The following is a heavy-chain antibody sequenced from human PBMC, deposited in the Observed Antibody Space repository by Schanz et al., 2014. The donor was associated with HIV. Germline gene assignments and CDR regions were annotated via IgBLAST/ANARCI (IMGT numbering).Heavy chain of an antibody. CDR2: ISSNSTTR. CDR1: GFTFSTYR. CDR3: ARSPSYGMDV. Sequence: EVRLVESGGTSVQPGGSLRLSCAASGFTFSTYRMNWVRQAPGKGLEWVSYISSNSTTRHYADSVKGRFTISRDNAKNSLSLQMNSLRDEDTAVYYCARSPSYGMDVWGQGTTVTVSS. J-gene: IGHJ6*02. V-gene: IGHV3-48*02.